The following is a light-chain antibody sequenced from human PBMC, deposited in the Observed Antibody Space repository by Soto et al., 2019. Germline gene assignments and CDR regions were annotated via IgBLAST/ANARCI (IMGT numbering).Light chain of an antibody. J-gene: IGKJ1*01. CDR3: QQYNKWPWT. V-gene: IGKV3D-15*01. Sequence: EIVLTQSPATLSLSPGERATLSCRASEFVTSTYLAWYRQKSGQAPRLLIYGTSARATGIPVRFSGSGSGTEFTLTISGLQSEDFAVYYCQQYNKWPWTFGQGTKVDIK. CDR1: EFVTSTY. CDR2: GTS.